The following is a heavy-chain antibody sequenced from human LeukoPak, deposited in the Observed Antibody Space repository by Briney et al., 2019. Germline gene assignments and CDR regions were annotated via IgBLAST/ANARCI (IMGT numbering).Heavy chain of an antibody. CDR1: GFTFSSYA. CDR2: IGGSGGST. J-gene: IGHJ4*02. CDR3: AKDFGRWWGLLHQYYFDF. V-gene: IGHV3-23*01. D-gene: IGHD2-21*02. Sequence: GRSLRLSCAAAGFTFSSYAMNLVHQAPGKGLELVSGIGGSGGSTYYAYSVKGRFTIAGDNSKTTLYLQRNSLRADTAVEYYGAKDFGRWWGLLHQYYFDFWGQGTLMTVSS.